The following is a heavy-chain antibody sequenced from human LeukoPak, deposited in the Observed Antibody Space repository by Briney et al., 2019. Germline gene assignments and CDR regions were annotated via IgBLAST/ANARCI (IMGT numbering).Heavy chain of an antibody. CDR1: GFTFSSYA. J-gene: IGHJ5*02. Sequence: PGRSLRLSCAASGFTFSSYAMSWVRQAPGKGLEWVSAISGSGGSTYYADSVKGRFTISRDNSKNTLYLQMNSLRAEDTAVYYCAKNYYDSSGYQNWFDPWGQGTLVTVSS. D-gene: IGHD3-22*01. CDR2: ISGSGGST. V-gene: IGHV3-23*01. CDR3: AKNYYDSSGYQNWFDP.